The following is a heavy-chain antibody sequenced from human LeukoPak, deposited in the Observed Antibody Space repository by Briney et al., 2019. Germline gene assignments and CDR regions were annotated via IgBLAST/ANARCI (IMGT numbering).Heavy chain of an antibody. CDR3: AGGYSSSWFGGWFDA. Sequence: GGSLRLSCAASGFTFSSYDINWVRPAPGKGLEWVSYISSSSSTIYYADSVKGRFTISRDNTKKTLYLQMNSLRDEDTAVYYCAGGYSSSWFGGWFDAWGQGTLVSVSS. D-gene: IGHD6-13*01. CDR2: ISSSSSTI. J-gene: IGHJ5*02. V-gene: IGHV3-48*02. CDR1: GFTFSSYD.